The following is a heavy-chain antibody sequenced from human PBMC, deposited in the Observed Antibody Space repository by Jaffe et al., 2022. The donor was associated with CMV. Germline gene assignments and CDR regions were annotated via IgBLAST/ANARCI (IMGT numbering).Heavy chain of an antibody. CDR1: GYTFTSYG. D-gene: IGHD3-16*02. Sequence: QVQLVQSGAEVKKPGASVKVSCKASGYTFTSYGISWVRQAPGQGLEWMGWISAYNGNTNYAQKLQGRVTMTTDTSTSTAYMELRSLRSDDTAVYYCARVNDYVWGSYRSEYYFDYWGQGTLVTVSS. CDR2: ISAYNGNT. V-gene: IGHV1-18*01. J-gene: IGHJ4*02. CDR3: ARVNDYVWGSYRSEYYFDY.